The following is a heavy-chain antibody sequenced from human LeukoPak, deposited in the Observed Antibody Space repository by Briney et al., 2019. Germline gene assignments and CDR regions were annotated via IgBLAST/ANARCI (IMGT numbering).Heavy chain of an antibody. D-gene: IGHD2-8*01. CDR1: GFTVSSNY. CDR2: IYSGGST. J-gene: IGHJ3*02. Sequence: RGSLRLSCAASGFTVSSNYMSWVRQPAGTGLGWVAVIYSGGSTYYADSVKGRFTISRNNPKNTLYLQMNSLGAEDTAVYYCGRAALYCTNGVCYSVAYAFEIWGQGTIVTVSS. V-gene: IGHV3-66*01. CDR3: GRAALYCTNGVCYSVAYAFEI.